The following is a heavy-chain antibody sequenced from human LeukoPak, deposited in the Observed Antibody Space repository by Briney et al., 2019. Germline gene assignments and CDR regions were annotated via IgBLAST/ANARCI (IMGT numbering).Heavy chain of an antibody. Sequence: GGSLRLSCVASGFTFSSYPMHWVRQAPDRGLGYLSAILGNGHASFYADSVNGRFTISRDNSKNTLYLQMGNLRADDMAVYYCARDSSSGYSFDSWGQGTLVTVSS. CDR2: ILGNGHAS. V-gene: IGHV3-64*02. CDR1: GFTFSSYP. D-gene: IGHD6-19*01. CDR3: ARDSSSGYSFDS. J-gene: IGHJ4*02.